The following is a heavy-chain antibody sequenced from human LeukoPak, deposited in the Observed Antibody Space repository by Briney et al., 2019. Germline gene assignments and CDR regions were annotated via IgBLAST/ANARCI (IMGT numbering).Heavy chain of an antibody. CDR2: ISAYNGNT. D-gene: IGHD2-21*02. Sequence: ASVKVSCKASGYTFTSYGISWVRQAPGQGLEWMGWISAYNGNTNYAQKLQGRVAMTTDTSTSTAYMELRSLRSDDTAVYYCARGEVVVVTENTWSAPGGQEPLVTVS. V-gene: IGHV1-18*01. CDR3: ARGEVVVVTENTWSAP. J-gene: IGHJ5*02. CDR1: GYTFTSYG.